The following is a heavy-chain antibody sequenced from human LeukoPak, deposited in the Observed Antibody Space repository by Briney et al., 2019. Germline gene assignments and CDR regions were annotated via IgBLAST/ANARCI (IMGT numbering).Heavy chain of an antibody. Sequence: PGGSMRLSCAASGFTFDDYAMHCVRPAPGKGLEWVSDISWNSGSMGYADSVRGRLTISRDNSKNALDLQINSLIAEDMAMYYCAKVGSSSDAFDIWGQGTMVTVSS. V-gene: IGHV3-9*03. CDR2: ISWNSGSM. CDR1: GFTFDDYA. D-gene: IGHD6-13*01. J-gene: IGHJ3*02. CDR3: AKVGSSSDAFDI.